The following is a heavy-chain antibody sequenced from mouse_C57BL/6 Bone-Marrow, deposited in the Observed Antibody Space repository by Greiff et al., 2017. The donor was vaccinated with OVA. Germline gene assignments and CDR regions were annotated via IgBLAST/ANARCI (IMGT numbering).Heavy chain of an antibody. CDR2: ISDGGSYT. J-gene: IGHJ2*01. CDR3: AREHYGNSFDY. Sequence: DVKLVESGGGLVKPGGSLKLSCAASGFTFSSYAMSWVRQTPEKRLEWVATISDGGSYTYYPDNVKGRFTISRDNAKNNLYLQMSHLKSEDTAMYYGAREHYGNSFDYWGQGTTLTVSS. V-gene: IGHV5-4*01. CDR1: GFTFSSYA. D-gene: IGHD2-1*01.